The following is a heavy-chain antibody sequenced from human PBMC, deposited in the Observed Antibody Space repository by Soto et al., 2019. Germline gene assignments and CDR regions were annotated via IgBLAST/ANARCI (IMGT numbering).Heavy chain of an antibody. V-gene: IGHV1-18*01. D-gene: IGHD1-1*01. J-gene: IGHJ3*02. CDR1: GYTFTSYG. CDR3: ARDGDNWNDEAEDAFDI. CDR2: ISAYNGHT. Sequence: QVQLVQSGAEVKKPGASVKVSCKASGYTFTSYGISWVRQAPGQGLEWMGWISAYNGHTNYAQKLQGRVTMTTDTTTSTAYMELRSLRSDDTAVYYCARDGDNWNDEAEDAFDIWGQGTMVTVSS.